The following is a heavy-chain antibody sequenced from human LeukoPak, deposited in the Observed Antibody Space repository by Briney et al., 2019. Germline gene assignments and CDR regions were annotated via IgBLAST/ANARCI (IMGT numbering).Heavy chain of an antibody. Sequence: GESLKISCKASGYTFTSYWIGWVRQMPGKGLEWMGWISAYNGNTNYAQKLQGRVTMTTDTSTSTAYMELRSLRSDDTAVYYCARERGDSGSYLSHYPFDYWGQGTLVTVSS. J-gene: IGHJ4*02. V-gene: IGHV1-18*04. CDR1: GYTFTSYW. D-gene: IGHD1-26*01. CDR3: ARERGDSGSYLSHYPFDY. CDR2: ISAYNGNT.